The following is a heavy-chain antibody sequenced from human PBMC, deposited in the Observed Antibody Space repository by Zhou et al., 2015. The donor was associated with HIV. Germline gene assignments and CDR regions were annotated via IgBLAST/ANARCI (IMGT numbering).Heavy chain of an antibody. J-gene: IGHJ6*03. CDR2: IIPIFGTA. D-gene: IGHD6-13*01. CDR3: ASNALRIAAAGTPYYYYMDV. Sequence: QVQLVQSGAEVKKPGSSVKVSCKASGGTFSSYAISWVRQAPGQGLEWMGGIIPIFGTANYAQKFQGRVTITADESTSTAYMELSSLRSEDTAVYYCASNALRIAAAGTPYYYYMDVWGEREPRSPSP. V-gene: IGHV1-69*01. CDR1: GGTFSSYA.